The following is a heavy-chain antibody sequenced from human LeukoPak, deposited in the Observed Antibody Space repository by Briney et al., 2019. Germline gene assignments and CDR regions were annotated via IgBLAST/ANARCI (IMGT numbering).Heavy chain of an antibody. V-gene: IGHV1-3*01. Sequence: GASVKVSCKASGYTFTSYGISWVRQSPGQRLEWMGWINAGNGNTKYSQKFQGRVTITRDTSASTAYMELSSLRSEDTVVYYCARSFGFDLAAAGKNYFDYWGQGTLVTVSS. CDR3: ARSFGFDLAAAGKNYFDY. J-gene: IGHJ4*02. D-gene: IGHD6-13*01. CDR1: GYTFTSYG. CDR2: INAGNGNT.